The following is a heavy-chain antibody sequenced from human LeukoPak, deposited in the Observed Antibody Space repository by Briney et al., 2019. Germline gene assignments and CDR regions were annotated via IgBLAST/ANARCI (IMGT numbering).Heavy chain of an antibody. CDR1: GGSISSSSYY. CDR2: IYHSGST. D-gene: IGHD2-21*02. V-gene: IGHV4-39*07. CDR3: ARTGYCGGDCYSGNFDY. J-gene: IGHJ4*02. Sequence: SETLSLTCTVSGGSISSSSYYWGWIRQPPGKGLEWIGSIYHSGSTYYNPSLKSRVTISVDTSKNQFSLKLSSVTAADTAVYYCARTGYCGGDCYSGNFDYWGQGTLVTVSS.